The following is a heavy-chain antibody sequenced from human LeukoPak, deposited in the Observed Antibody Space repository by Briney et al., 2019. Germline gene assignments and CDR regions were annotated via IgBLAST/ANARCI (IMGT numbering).Heavy chain of an antibody. CDR2: INQDGSEK. D-gene: IGHD3-10*01. CDR1: VFTSCSYW. V-gene: IGHV3-7*01. Sequence: PGRTLSLSCAASVFTSCSYWMGGVPGAPGKGLERGVNINQDGSEKYYVASVKGGFTIYRENAKNSLYLQLNSLRAEDTAVYYCARDGGYYYVSGRELGDYWGQGTLVTVSS. J-gene: IGHJ4*02. CDR3: ARDGGYYYVSGRELGDY.